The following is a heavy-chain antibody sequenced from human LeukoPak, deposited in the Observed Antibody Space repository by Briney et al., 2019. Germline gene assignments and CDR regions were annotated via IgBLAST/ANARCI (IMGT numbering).Heavy chain of an antibody. D-gene: IGHD2-21*02. Sequence: PGGSLRLSCTASGFTFSGYEMTWVRQAPGKGLEWISYINTGGNTIDYADSVKGRFTISRDNAKNSLYLQMDSLRAEDTAVYYCARDRPLSTYCGGDSYYKRGDYWGQGTLVTVSS. CDR1: GFTFSGYE. CDR2: INTGGNTI. CDR3: ARDRPLSTYCGGDSYYKRGDY. J-gene: IGHJ4*02. V-gene: IGHV3-48*03.